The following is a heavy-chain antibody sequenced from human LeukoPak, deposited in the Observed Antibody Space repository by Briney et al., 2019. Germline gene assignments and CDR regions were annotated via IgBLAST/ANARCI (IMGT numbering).Heavy chain of an antibody. CDR2: ISGSGGST. D-gene: IGHD1-26*01. CDR3: ARVGGSPEAFDI. J-gene: IGHJ3*02. V-gene: IGHV3-23*01. Sequence: GSLRLSCAASGFTFSSYAMSWVRQAPGKGLEWVSAISGSGGSTYYADSVKGRFTISRDNSKNTLYLQMNSLRAEDTAVYYCARVGGSPEAFDIWGQGTMVTVSS. CDR1: GFTFSSYA.